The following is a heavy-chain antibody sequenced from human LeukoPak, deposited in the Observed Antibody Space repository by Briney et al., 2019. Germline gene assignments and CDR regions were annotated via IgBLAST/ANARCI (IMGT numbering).Heavy chain of an antibody. Sequence: SETLSLTCTVSGGSISSDYWSWIRQTPGKGLEWIGYINYRGSTNYNPSLQSRVTITVDTSKNQFSLNLNSVTAADTAVYYCARAITNYGSGSYYMHDYYYMDVWGKGTTVTISS. CDR3: ARAITNYGSGSYYMHDYYYMDV. CDR2: INYRGST. D-gene: IGHD3-10*01. CDR1: GGSISSDY. V-gene: IGHV4-59*01. J-gene: IGHJ6*03.